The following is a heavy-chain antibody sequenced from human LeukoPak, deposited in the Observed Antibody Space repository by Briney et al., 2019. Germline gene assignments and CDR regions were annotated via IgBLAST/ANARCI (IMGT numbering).Heavy chain of an antibody. CDR3: AKFTGRDYYYAMDV. D-gene: IGHD3-10*01. Sequence: GGSLRLSCAASGFTVSSNYMIWVRQAPGKGLEXXAVIYSGGYTYYAGSVKGRFTISRDNSKNTLYLQMNSLRAEDTAVYYCAKFTGRDYYYAMDVWGQGTTVTVSS. CDR1: GFTVSSNY. V-gene: IGHV3-53*01. CDR2: IYSGGYT. J-gene: IGHJ6*02.